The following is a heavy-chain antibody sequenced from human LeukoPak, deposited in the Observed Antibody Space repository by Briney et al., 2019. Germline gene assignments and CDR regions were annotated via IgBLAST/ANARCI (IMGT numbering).Heavy chain of an antibody. Sequence: SETLSLTCAVSGGSISNYYCSWIRQPPGKGLEWLGYIHYSGYTNYNPSLKSRVTISVDTSKNQFSLKLSSVTAADTAVYYCARLYYYDSSGYWDYYYGMDVWGQGTTVTVSS. CDR2: IHYSGYT. V-gene: IGHV4-59*08. J-gene: IGHJ6*02. CDR1: GGSISNYY. D-gene: IGHD3-22*01. CDR3: ARLYYYDSSGYWDYYYGMDV.